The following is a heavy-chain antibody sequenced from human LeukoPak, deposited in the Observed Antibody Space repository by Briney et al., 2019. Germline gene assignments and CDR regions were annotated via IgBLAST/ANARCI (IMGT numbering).Heavy chain of an antibody. CDR1: KFTFSFYD. J-gene: IGHJ3*02. D-gene: IGHD1-26*01. CDR2: ITTAVDT. Sequence: GGSLRLSCAAAKFTFSFYDMHWVRQGPGKGLEWVSGITTAVDTYYAGSVKGRFTISREDARNLLFLQMNSLRAGDTAVYYCVRVRVGSGAFDIWGQGTMVTVSS. V-gene: IGHV3-13*01. CDR3: VRVRVGSGAFDI.